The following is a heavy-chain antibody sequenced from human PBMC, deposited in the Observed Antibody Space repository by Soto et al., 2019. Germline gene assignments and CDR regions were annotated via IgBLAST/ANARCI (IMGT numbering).Heavy chain of an antibody. V-gene: IGHV3-23*01. J-gene: IGHJ4*02. CDR3: AKDIQQWFGGTNY. CDR1: GFTFSSYA. D-gene: IGHD3-10*01. Sequence: EVQLLESGGGLVQPGGSLRLSCAASGFTFSSYAMSWVRQAPGKGLEWVSTISGSDGATYYADSVKGRFTVSRDNSKNPVHLQMNSLRAEDTAVYYCAKDIQQWFGGTNYWGQGTLVTVAS. CDR2: ISGSDGAT.